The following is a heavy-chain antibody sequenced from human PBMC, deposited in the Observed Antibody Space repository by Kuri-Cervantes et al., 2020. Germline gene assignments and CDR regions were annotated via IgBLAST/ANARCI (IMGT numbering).Heavy chain of an antibody. CDR1: GFTFSSYA. Sequence: GGSLRLSCAASGFTFSSYAMSWVRQAPGKGLEWVSAISGSGGSTYYADSVKGRFTISRDNSKNTLYLQMNRLRAEDTAVYYCAKSDATTYYDFWSGYYSGFDYWGQGTLVTVSS. CDR2: ISGSGGST. J-gene: IGHJ4*02. D-gene: IGHD3-3*01. V-gene: IGHV3-23*01. CDR3: AKSDATTYYDFWSGYYSGFDY.